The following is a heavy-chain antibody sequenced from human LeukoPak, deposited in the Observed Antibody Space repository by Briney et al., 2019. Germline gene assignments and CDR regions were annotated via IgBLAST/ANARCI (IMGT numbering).Heavy chain of an antibody. CDR1: GASFNSYY. CDR3: AGNTNSLGDVDWFDP. CDR2: ISYIGST. Sequence: SETLSLTCTVSGASFNSYYWNWLRQSPGKGLEWIGFISYIGSTNYDPSLRNRVTISLDTSKNQVFLKLNSVTAADTAVYYCAGNTNSLGDVDWFDPWGQGTLVTVSS. V-gene: IGHV4-59*01. J-gene: IGHJ5*02. D-gene: IGHD3-16*01.